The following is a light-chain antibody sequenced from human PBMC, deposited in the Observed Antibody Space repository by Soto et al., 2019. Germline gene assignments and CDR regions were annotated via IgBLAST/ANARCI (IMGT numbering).Light chain of an antibody. CDR2: EVT. V-gene: IGLV2-14*01. CDR1: SGDIGSYTY. J-gene: IGLJ2*01. CDR3: SSYAGSNNFVL. Sequence: QSALTQPASVSGSPGQSITISCTGTSGDIGSYTYVSWYQQYPGKAPNLLISEVTNRPSGVSNRFSGSKSGNTASLTISGLQAEDESHYYCSSYAGSNNFVLFGGGTKLTVL.